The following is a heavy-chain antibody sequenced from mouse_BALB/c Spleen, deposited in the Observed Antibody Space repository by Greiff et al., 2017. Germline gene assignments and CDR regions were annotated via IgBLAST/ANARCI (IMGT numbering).Heavy chain of an antibody. D-gene: IGHD2-4*01. CDR2: ISSGGSYT. CDR3: ARRDDYDGFAY. V-gene: IGHV5-9-4*01. Sequence: EVKLMESGGGLVKPGGSLKLSCAASGFTFSSYAMSWVRQSPEKRLEWVAEISSGGSYTYYPDTVTGRFTISRDNAKNTLYLEMSSLRSEDTAMYYCARRDDYDGFAYWGQGTLVTVSA. CDR1: GFTFSSYA. J-gene: IGHJ3*01.